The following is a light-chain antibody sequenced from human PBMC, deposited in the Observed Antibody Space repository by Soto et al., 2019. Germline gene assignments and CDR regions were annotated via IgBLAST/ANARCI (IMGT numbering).Light chain of an antibody. J-gene: IGLJ3*02. V-gene: IGLV2-14*01. CDR2: EVS. CDR3: SSYTSSSTCG. Sequence: QSVLTQPASVSGSPGQSITISCTGTSSDVGGYNYVSWYQQHPGKAPKLMIYEVSNRPTGVSNRFSGSKSGNTASLTISRLEAEDAADYYCSSYTSSSTCGFGGGTKLTVL. CDR1: SSDVGGYNY.